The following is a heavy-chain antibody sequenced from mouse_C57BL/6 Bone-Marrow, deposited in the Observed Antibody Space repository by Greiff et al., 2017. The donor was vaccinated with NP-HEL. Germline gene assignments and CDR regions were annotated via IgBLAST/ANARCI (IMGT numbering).Heavy chain of an antibody. J-gene: IGHJ2*01. CDR2: IDPSDSYT. CDR3: ARSFITTVVPYFDY. Sequence: QVQLQQPGAELVMPGASVKLSCKASGYTFTSYWMHWVKQRPGQGLEWIGEIDPSDSYTNYNQKFKGKSTLTVDKSSSTAYMQLSSLTSEDSAVYYCARSFITTVVPYFDYWGQGTTLTVSS. D-gene: IGHD1-1*01. CDR1: GYTFTSYW. V-gene: IGHV1-69*01.